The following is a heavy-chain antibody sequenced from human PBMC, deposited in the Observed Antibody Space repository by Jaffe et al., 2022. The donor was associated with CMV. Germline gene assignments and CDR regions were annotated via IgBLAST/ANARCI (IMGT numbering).Heavy chain of an antibody. V-gene: IGHV3-7*01. D-gene: IGHD4-17*01. Sequence: EVLLVESGGGLVQPGGSLRLSCAASGFTLSSSWMSWVRQAPGKGLQCVANIKQDGTVKYYADSVKGRFTISRDNTKNSLYLEMNSLRADDTAVYYCARDRGGSGDFGSDYWGQGTLVTVSA. CDR3: ARDRGGSGDFGSDY. CDR1: GFTLSSSW. J-gene: IGHJ4*02. CDR2: IKQDGTVK.